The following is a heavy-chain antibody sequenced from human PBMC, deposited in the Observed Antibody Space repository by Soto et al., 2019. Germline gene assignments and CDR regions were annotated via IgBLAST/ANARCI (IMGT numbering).Heavy chain of an antibody. D-gene: IGHD2-21*02. CDR2: IYYSGST. J-gene: IGHJ5*02. V-gene: IGHV4-39*01. Sequence: SETLSLTCSVSGGSISSSSYFWGWIRQPPGKGLEWIGSIYYSGSTYYNPSLKSRVTVSVDTSKNQFSLKLSSVTAGDTAVYYCARHPSDFWFDHSGQGTLVTVSS. CDR3: ARHPSDFWFDH. CDR1: GGSISSSSYF.